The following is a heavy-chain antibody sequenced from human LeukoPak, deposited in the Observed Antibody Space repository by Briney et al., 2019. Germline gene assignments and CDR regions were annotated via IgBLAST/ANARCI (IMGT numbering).Heavy chain of an antibody. J-gene: IGHJ6*03. D-gene: IGHD3-3*01. CDR2: IIPIFGTA. CDR1: GGTFSSYA. CDR3: ALGGPPYYDFWSGLMDV. Sequence: SVKVSCKASGGTFSSYAISWVRQAPGQGLEWMGGIIPIFGTATYAQKFQGRVTITTDESTSTAYMELSSLRSEDTAVYYCALGGPPYYDFWSGLMDVWGKGTTVTVSS. V-gene: IGHV1-69*05.